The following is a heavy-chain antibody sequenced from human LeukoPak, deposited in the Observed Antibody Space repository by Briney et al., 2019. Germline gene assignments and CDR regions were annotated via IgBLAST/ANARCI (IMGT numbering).Heavy chain of an antibody. V-gene: IGHV5-51*01. CDR2: IYPGDSDT. J-gene: IGHJ6*03. D-gene: IGHD2-2*01. Sequence: GKSLQISCKGSGYSFTSYWIGWVRQMPGKGLEWMGIIYPGDSDTRYSPSFQGQVTISADKSISTAYLQWSSLKASDTAMYYCARQVVPAASYYYYYMDVWGKGTTVTVSS. CDR3: ARQVVPAASYYYYYMDV. CDR1: GYSFTSYW.